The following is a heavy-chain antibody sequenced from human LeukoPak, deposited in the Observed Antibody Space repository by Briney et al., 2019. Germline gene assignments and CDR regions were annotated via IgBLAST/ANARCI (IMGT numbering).Heavy chain of an antibody. J-gene: IGHJ4*02. CDR1: GYTFTGYY. D-gene: IGHD2-15*01. CDR2: INPNSGGT. CDR3: ARDDRYCSGGSCYKLSY. Sequence: GASVKVSCKASGYTFTGYYMHWVRQAPGQGLEWMGWINPNSGGTNYAQKFQGRVTMTRDTSISTAYMELSRLRSDDTAVYYCARDDRYCSGGSCYKLSYWGQGTLVTVSS. V-gene: IGHV1-2*02.